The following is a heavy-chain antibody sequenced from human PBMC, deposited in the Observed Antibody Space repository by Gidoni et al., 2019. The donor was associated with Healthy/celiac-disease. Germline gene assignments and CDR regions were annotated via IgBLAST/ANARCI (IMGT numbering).Heavy chain of an antibody. J-gene: IGHJ3*02. V-gene: IGHV3-23*01. CDR1: GFTFRSYA. D-gene: IGHD2-21*01. Sequence: EVQLLESGGGLVQPGGSLRLSCAASGFTFRSYAMSWVRQAPGKGLEGVSAISGSGGRTYYADSVKGRFTIARDNAKNTLYLQRNSLRAEDTAVYYCAKDVHIVVVIATADAFDIWGQGTMVTVSS. CDR2: ISGSGGRT. CDR3: AKDVHIVVVIATADAFDI.